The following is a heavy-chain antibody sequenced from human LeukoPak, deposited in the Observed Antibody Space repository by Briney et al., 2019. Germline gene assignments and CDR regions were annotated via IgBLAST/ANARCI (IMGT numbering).Heavy chain of an antibody. CDR3: ARDRGRYYMDV. D-gene: IGHD6-25*01. CDR1: GFTFSSYS. Sequence: PGGSLRLSCAASGFTFSSYSMNWVRQAPGKGPEWVSSISSSSSYIYYAGSVKGRFTISRDNAKNSLYLQMNSLRAEDTAVYYCARDRGRYYMDVWGKGTTVTISS. J-gene: IGHJ6*03. CDR2: ISSSSSYI. V-gene: IGHV3-21*01.